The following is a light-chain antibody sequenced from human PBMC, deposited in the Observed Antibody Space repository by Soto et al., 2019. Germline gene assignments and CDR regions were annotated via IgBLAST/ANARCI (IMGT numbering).Light chain of an antibody. CDR2: KAS. V-gene: IGKV1-5*03. Sequence: DLQMTQSPSTLSASVGDRVTITCRASQSISSWLAWYQQKPGKAPKLLIYKASSLESGVPSRLSGSGSGTEFTLTISSLQPDDFATYYCQQYNSFTFGGGTKVEIK. J-gene: IGKJ4*01. CDR1: QSISSW. CDR3: QQYNSFT.